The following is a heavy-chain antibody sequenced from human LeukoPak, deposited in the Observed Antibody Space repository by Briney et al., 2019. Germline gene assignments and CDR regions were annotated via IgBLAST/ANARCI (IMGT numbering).Heavy chain of an antibody. CDR2: INPNSGGT. Sequence: ASVKVSCKASGYTFTGYYMHWVRQAPGQGLEWMGWINPNSGGTNYAQKFQGRVTMTLDTSISTVYMELSRLRSDDTAVYYCARVSRLYYDTSGRILDYWGQGTLVTVSS. V-gene: IGHV1-2*02. CDR3: ARVSRLYYDTSGRILDY. CDR1: GYTFTGYY. D-gene: IGHD3-22*01. J-gene: IGHJ4*02.